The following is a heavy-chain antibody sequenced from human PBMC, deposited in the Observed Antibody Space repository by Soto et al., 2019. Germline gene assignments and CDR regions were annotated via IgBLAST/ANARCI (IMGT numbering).Heavy chain of an antibody. V-gene: IGHV1-69*13. Sequence: ASVKVSCKASGGTFSSYAISWVRQAPGQGLEWMGGIIPIFGTANYAQKFQGRVTITADESTSTAYMELSSLRSEDTAVYYCASGDSSGYYPPGYWGQGTLGTVSS. D-gene: IGHD3-22*01. CDR2: IIPIFGTA. CDR1: GGTFSSYA. CDR3: ASGDSSGYYPPGY. J-gene: IGHJ4*02.